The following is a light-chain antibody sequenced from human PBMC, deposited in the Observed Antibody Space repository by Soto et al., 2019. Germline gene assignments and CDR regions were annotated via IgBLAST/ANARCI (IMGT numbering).Light chain of an antibody. CDR2: EAS. CDR1: QNIYTW. CDR3: QQYETFWT. Sequence: DIPMTQSPSTLSASVGDRVTITCRASQNIYTWLAWYQQKPGKAPKLLIYEASSLESGAPSRFSGSGSGTEFTLTISSLQPDDFATYYCQQYETFWTFGQGTKVDIK. J-gene: IGKJ1*01. V-gene: IGKV1-5*03.